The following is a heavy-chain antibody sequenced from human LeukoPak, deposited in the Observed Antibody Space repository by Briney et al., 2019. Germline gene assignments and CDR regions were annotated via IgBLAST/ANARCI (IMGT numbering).Heavy chain of an antibody. CDR3: TTDLYDFWTGYYARDNSFDP. D-gene: IGHD3-3*01. Sequence: GGSLRHSCAASGFTFSNAWMSWVRQAPGKGLEWVGHIKSKTDGGTTDYAAPVEGRFTISRDDSKNTLYLQMNSLKTEDTAVYYCTTDLYDFWTGYYARDNSFDPWGQGTLVTVSS. CDR2: IKSKTDGGTT. J-gene: IGHJ5*02. CDR1: GFTFSNAW. V-gene: IGHV3-15*01.